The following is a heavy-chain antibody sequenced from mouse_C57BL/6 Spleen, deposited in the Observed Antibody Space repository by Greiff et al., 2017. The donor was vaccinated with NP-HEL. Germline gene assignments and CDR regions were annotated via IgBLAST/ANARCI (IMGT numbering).Heavy chain of an antibody. J-gene: IGHJ3*01. CDR1: GFTFSNYW. CDR3: TVYYYGRLAY. V-gene: IGHV6-3*01. Sequence: DVKLQESGGGLVQPGGSMKLSCVASGFTFSNYWMNWVRQSPEKGLEWVAQIRLKSDNYATHYAESVKGRFTISRDDSKSSVYLQMNNLRAEDTGIYYCTVYYYGRLAYWGQGTLVTVSA. D-gene: IGHD1-1*01. CDR2: IRLKSDNYAT.